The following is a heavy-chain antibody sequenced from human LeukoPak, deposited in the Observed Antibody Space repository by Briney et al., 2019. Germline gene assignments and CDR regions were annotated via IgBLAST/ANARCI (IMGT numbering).Heavy chain of an antibody. D-gene: IGHD3-22*01. CDR2: MNPNSGNT. Sequence: ASVKVSCKASGYTFTSYDINWVRQATGQGLEWMGWMNPNSGNTGYAQKFQGRVTMTRNTSISTAYMELSSLRSDDTAVYYCAVSYDSSPNLDYWGQGTLVTVSS. J-gene: IGHJ4*02. CDR3: AVSYDSSPNLDY. V-gene: IGHV1-8*01. CDR1: GYTFTSYD.